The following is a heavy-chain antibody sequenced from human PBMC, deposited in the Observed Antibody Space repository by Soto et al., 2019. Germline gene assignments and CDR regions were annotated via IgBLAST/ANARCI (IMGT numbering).Heavy chain of an antibody. CDR2: ISAYNGNT. Sequence: ASVKVSCKASGYTFTSYSISWVRQAPGQGLEWMGWISAYNGNTNYAQKLQGRATMTTDTSTSTAYMELRSLRSDDTAVYYCARVGRQCYYDGFPVYWGQGTLVTVSS. CDR1: GYTFTSYS. D-gene: IGHD3-22*01. J-gene: IGHJ4*02. CDR3: ARVGRQCYYDGFPVY. V-gene: IGHV1-18*04.